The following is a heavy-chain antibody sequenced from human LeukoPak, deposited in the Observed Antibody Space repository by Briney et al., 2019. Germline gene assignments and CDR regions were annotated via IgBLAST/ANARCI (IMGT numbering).Heavy chain of an antibody. V-gene: IGHV3-74*01. CDR3: ARAGRDDFWSGYYFGYTRGDFDY. Sequence: PGGSLRLSCAASGFTFSSYWMHWVRHAPGKGLVWVSRINSDGSSTSYADSVKGRFTISRDNAKNTLYLQMNSLRAEDTAVYYCARAGRDDFWSGYYFGYTRGDFDYWGQGTLVTVSS. J-gene: IGHJ4*02. D-gene: IGHD3-3*01. CDR2: INSDGSST. CDR1: GFTFSSYW.